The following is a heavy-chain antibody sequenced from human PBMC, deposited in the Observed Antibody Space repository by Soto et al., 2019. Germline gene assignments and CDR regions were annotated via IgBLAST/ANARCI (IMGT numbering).Heavy chain of an antibody. J-gene: IGHJ3*02. CDR1: GSTFSNAW. Sequence: EVQLVESGGGLVTPGGSLRLSCAASGSTFSNAWMTWVRQAPGKGLEWVGRIKSKTDGGTTDYAAPVKGRFTISRDDSKNTVYLQMNSPKTEDTAVYYCTTHYYDSSLVAFDIWGQGTMVTVSS. CDR3: TTHYYDSSLVAFDI. V-gene: IGHV3-15*01. D-gene: IGHD3-22*01. CDR2: IKSKTDGGTT.